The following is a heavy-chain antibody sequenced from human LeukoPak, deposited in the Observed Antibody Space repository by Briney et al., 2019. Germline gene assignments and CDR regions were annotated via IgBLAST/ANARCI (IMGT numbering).Heavy chain of an antibody. D-gene: IGHD3-10*01. CDR1: GFTFSNAW. J-gene: IGHJ5*02. V-gene: IGHV3-15*01. CDR3: ATDQGYGSGSYYWFDP. CDR2: IKSKTDGGTT. Sequence: GGSLRLSCAASGFTFSNAWMSWVRQAPGKGLEWVGRIKSKTDGGTTDYASPVKGRFTSSRDDSKNTMYLQMNSLKTEDTAVYYCATDQGYGSGSYYWFDPWGQGTLVTVSS.